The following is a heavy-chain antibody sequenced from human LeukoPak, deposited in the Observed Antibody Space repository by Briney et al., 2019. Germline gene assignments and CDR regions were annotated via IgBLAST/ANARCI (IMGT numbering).Heavy chain of an antibody. CDR3: ARVSRGAAAGASH. CDR2: IYYSGST. CDR1: GGSFSGYY. Sequence: PSETLSLTCAVYGGSFSGYYWSWIRQPPGKGLEWIGYIYYSGSTNYNPSLKSRVTISVDTSKNQFSLKLSSVTAADTAVYYCARVSRGAAAGASHWGQGTLVTVSS. D-gene: IGHD6-13*01. V-gene: IGHV4-59*01. J-gene: IGHJ4*02.